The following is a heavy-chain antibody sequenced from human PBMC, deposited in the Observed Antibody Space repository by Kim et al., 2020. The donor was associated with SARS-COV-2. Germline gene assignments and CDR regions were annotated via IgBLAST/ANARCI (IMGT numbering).Heavy chain of an antibody. Sequence: ASVKVSCKVSGYTLTELSMHWVRQAPGKGREWMGGFDPEDGETNYAQKFQGRVTMTEDTTTDTAYMELSSLRSEDTAVYYCASYDSSGYYYYWGQGTLVTVSS. D-gene: IGHD3-22*01. CDR2: FDPEDGET. CDR1: GYTLTELS. J-gene: IGHJ4*02. V-gene: IGHV1-24*01. CDR3: ASYDSSGYYYY.